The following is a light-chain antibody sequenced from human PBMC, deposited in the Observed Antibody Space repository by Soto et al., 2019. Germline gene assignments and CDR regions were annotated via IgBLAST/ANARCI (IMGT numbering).Light chain of an antibody. CDR2: GAS. Sequence: EIVLTQSPGTLSLSPGERATLSCRASQSVNSNYLAWYQQKPGQAPRLLIYGASNRATGIPDRFSGSGSGTDFTLTISRLEPEDFAEYYCQQYGTSPLSTFGQGTRLEAK. J-gene: IGKJ5*01. CDR1: QSVNSNY. CDR3: QQYGTSPLST. V-gene: IGKV3-20*01.